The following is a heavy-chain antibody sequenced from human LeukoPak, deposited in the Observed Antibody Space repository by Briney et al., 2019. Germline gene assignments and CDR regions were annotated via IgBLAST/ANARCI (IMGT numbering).Heavy chain of an antibody. J-gene: IGHJ4*02. CDR1: GDGVSSNNAA. CDR2: TYYGSKWYN. V-gene: IGHV6-1*01. CDR3: AKIVGVTIDV. D-gene: IGHD1-26*01. Sequence: SQTLSLTCAISGDGVSSNNAAWNWIRQSPSRGLERLGRTYYGSKWYNDYAVSVKSRITINPDTSKNQFSLQLNSVTPEDTAVYYCAKIVGVTIDVWGQGTLVTVSS.